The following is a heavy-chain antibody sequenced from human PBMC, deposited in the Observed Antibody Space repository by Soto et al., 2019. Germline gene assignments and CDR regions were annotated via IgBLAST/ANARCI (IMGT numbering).Heavy chain of an antibody. D-gene: IGHD3-10*01. Sequence: PGGPLRPSCAASGFTFSSYDMHWVGQATEKGLEWVSAIGTAGDTYYPGSVKGRFTISRENAKNSLYLQMNSLRAGDTAVYYCARGLGGYYYGSGSYYKPSYFDYWDQGTLVTVSS. V-gene: IGHV3-13*04. CDR2: IGTAGDT. J-gene: IGHJ4*02. CDR3: ARGLGGYYYGSGSYYKPSYFDY. CDR1: GFTFSSYD.